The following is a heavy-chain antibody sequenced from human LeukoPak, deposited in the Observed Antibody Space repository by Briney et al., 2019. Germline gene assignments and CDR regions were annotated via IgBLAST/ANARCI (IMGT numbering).Heavy chain of an antibody. D-gene: IGHD5-18*01. CDR1: GGSISSGGYY. V-gene: IGHV4-39*07. Sequence: SETLSLTCTVSGGSISSGGYYWSWIRQPPGKGLEWIGSIYYSGSTYYNPSLKSRVTISVDTSKNQFSLKLSSVTAADTAVYYCASNTAMAPDYWGQGTLVTVSS. CDR3: ASNTAMAPDY. J-gene: IGHJ4*02. CDR2: IYYSGST.